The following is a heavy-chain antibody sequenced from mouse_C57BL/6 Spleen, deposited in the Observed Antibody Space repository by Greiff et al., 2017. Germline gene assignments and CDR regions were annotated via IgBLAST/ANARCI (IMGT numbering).Heavy chain of an antibody. J-gene: IGHJ4*01. CDR2: ISSGGDYI. CDR1: GFTFSSYA. CDR3: TREARSSLSYAMDY. Sequence: EVQGVESGEGLVKPGGSLKLSCAASGFTFSSYAMSWVRQTPEKRLEWVAYISSGGDYIYYADTVKGRFTISRDNARNTLYLQMSSLKSEDTAMYYCTREARSSLSYAMDYWGQGTSVTVAS. D-gene: IGHD1-1*01. V-gene: IGHV5-9-1*02.